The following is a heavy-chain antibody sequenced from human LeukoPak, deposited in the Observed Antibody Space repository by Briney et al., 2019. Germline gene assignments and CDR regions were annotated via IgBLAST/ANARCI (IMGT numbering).Heavy chain of an antibody. CDR2: ISAYNGNT. CDR1: GYTFTSYG. CDR3: ATRYYGSGSYPPHYYYYMDV. V-gene: IGHV1-18*01. Sequence: ASVKVSCKASGYTFTSYGISWVRQAPGQGLEWMGWISAYNGNTNYVQKLQGRVTMTTDTSTSTAYMERSSLRSEDTAVYYCATRYYGSGSYPPHYYYYMDVWGKGTTVTISS. J-gene: IGHJ6*03. D-gene: IGHD3-10*01.